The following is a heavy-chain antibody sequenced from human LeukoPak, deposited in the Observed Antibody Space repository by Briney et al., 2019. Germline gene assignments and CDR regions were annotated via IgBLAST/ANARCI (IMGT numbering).Heavy chain of an antibody. CDR3: AREIQMTAMVSLDY. Sequence: ASVKVSCKASGHTFTSYDINWVRQATGQGLEWMGWMNPNSGNTGYAQKFQGRVTMTRNTSISTAYMELSSLRSEDTAVYYCAREIQMTAMVSLDYWGQGTLVTVSS. V-gene: IGHV1-8*01. CDR1: GHTFTSYD. CDR2: MNPNSGNT. J-gene: IGHJ4*02. D-gene: IGHD5-18*01.